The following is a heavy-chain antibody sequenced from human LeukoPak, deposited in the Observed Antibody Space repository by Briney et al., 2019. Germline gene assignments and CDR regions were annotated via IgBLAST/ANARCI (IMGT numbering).Heavy chain of an antibody. D-gene: IGHD4-17*01. CDR2: ISGSGGST. J-gene: IGHJ4*02. Sequence: GGSLRLSCAASGFTFSSYAMSWVRQAPGKGLEWVSAISGSGGSTYYADSVKGRFTISRDNSKNTLYLQMNSLRAEDTAVYYCAKDPLDYGDYVGGYFDYWGQGTLVTVSS. CDR1: GFTFSSYA. V-gene: IGHV3-23*01. CDR3: AKDPLDYGDYVGGYFDY.